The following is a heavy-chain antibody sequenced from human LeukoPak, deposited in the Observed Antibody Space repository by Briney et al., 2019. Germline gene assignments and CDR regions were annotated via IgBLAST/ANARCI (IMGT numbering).Heavy chain of an antibody. J-gene: IGHJ4*02. V-gene: IGHV4-59*01. D-gene: IGHD3-9*01. CDR2: IYYSGSS. CDR3: PSFTGTTRFEY. Sequence: SETLSLTCTVSGGSISTYYWSWIRQPPGKGLEWIGYIYYSGSSNYNPSLKSRVTISVDTSKNQFSLRLSSVTAADTAVYYFPSFTGTTRFEYWGQGTLVTVSS. CDR1: GGSISTYY.